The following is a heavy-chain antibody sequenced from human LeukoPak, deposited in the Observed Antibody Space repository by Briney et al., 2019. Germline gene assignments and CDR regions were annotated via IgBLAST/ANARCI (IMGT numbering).Heavy chain of an antibody. CDR3: ARDLLSSNRYGMDV. J-gene: IGHJ6*02. CDR1: GYTFPSYF. D-gene: IGHD1-14*01. Sequence: ASVKVSCKASGYTFPSYFMHWVRQAPGQGLEWMGGIIPIFGTANYAQKFQGRVTTTADESTSTAYMELSSLRSEDTAVYYCARDLLSSNRYGMDVWGQGTTVTVSS. V-gene: IGHV1-69*13. CDR2: IIPIFGTA.